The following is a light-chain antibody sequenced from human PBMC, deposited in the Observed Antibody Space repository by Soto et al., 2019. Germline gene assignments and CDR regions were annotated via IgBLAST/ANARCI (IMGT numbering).Light chain of an antibody. CDR1: QSVRDN. J-gene: IGKJ3*01. CDR2: GAS. CDR3: QQYNNWPLT. V-gene: IGKV3-15*01. Sequence: EVVMTQSPATLSVSPGERVTLSCRASQSVRDNLAWYQQKPGQPPRLLIYGASTRATGLPAMFSGSGSGTDFTLTISSLQSEDFAVYYCQQYNNWPLTFGPGTKVDL.